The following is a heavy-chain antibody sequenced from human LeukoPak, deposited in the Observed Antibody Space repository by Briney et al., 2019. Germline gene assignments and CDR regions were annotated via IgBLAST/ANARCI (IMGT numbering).Heavy chain of an antibody. J-gene: IGHJ5*02. CDR2: MNPNSGNT. V-gene: IGHV1-8*03. CDR3: ARAIGGYGSWFDP. Sequence: ASVKVSCKASGYTFISYGINWVRQATGQGLEWMGWMNPNSGNTGYAQKFQGRVTITRNTSISTAYMELSSLRSEDTAVYYCARAIGGYGSWFDPWGQGTLVTVSS. D-gene: IGHD3-16*01. CDR1: GYTFISYG.